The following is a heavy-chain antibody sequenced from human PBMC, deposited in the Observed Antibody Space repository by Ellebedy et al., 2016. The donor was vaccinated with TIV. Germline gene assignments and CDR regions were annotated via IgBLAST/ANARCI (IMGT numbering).Heavy chain of an antibody. CDR1: GYTFTSYG. CDR3: ARDRALIAAAIFDY. D-gene: IGHD6-13*01. J-gene: IGHJ4*02. Sequence: ASVKVSCKASGYTFTSYGISWVRQAPGQGLEWMGWISAYNGNTNYAQKLQGRVTMTTDTSTSTAYMELRSLRSDDTAVYYCARDRALIAAAIFDYWGQGTLVTVSS. V-gene: IGHV1-18*01. CDR2: ISAYNGNT.